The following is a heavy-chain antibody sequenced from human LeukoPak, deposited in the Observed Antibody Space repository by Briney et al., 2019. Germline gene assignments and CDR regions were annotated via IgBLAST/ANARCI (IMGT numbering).Heavy chain of an antibody. D-gene: IGHD3-9*01. CDR1: GGTFSSYA. CDR2: IIPILGIA. V-gene: IGHV1-69*04. Sequence: SSVKVSCKASGGTFSSYAISWVRQAPGQGLEWMGRIIPILGIANYPQKFQGRVTITADKSTSTAYMELSSLRSEDTAVYYCARAELNYDILTGYPSSDNWFDPWGQGTLVTVSS. CDR3: ARAELNYDILTGYPSSDNWFDP. J-gene: IGHJ5*02.